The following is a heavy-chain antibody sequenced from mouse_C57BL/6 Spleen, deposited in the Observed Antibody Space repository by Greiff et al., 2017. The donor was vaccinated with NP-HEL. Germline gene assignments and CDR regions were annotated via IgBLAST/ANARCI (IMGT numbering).Heavy chain of an antibody. CDR1: GYSITSGYD. D-gene: IGHD1-1*01. V-gene: IGHV3-1*01. Sequence: VQLKESGPGMVKPSQSLSLTCTVTGYSITSGYDWHWIRHFPGNKLEWMGYISYSGSTNYNPSLKSRISITHDTSKNHFFLKLNSVTTEDTATYYCARGLREYFDYWGQGTTLTVSS. J-gene: IGHJ2*01. CDR2: ISYSGST. CDR3: ARGLREYFDY.